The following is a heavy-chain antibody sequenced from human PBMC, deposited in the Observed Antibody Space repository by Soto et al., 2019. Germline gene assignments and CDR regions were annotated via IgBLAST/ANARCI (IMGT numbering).Heavy chain of an antibody. Sequence: ASVKVSCKASGYTFTSYYMHWVRQAPXQGLEWMGIINPSGGSTSCAQKFQGRVTMTRDTSTSTVYMELSSLRSEDTAVYYCARAVLRYFDWLPSSFDYWGQGTLVTVSS. CDR1: GYTFTSYY. J-gene: IGHJ4*02. D-gene: IGHD3-9*01. V-gene: IGHV1-46*03. CDR3: ARAVLRYFDWLPSSFDY. CDR2: INPSGGST.